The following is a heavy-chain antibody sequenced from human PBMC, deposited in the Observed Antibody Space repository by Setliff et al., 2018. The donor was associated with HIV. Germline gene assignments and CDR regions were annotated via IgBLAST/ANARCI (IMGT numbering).Heavy chain of an antibody. CDR2: IFYSGST. CDR1: GASISSSSYH. CDR3: ASPASGGSSGQYHY. Sequence: SETLSLTCTVSGASISSSSYHWGWIRQPPGKGLEWIGNIFYSGSTYYNPPLKSRVTISVDTSKNQFSLKLSSVTAADTAVYYCASPASGGSSGQYHYWGQGTLVTVSS. V-gene: IGHV4-39*01. D-gene: IGHD6-19*01. J-gene: IGHJ4*02.